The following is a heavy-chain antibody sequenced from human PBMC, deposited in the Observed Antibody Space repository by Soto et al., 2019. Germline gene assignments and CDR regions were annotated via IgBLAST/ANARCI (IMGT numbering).Heavy chain of an antibody. V-gene: IGHV4-59*08. CDR1: GGSISSYY. J-gene: IGHJ6*02. D-gene: IGHD1-26*01. CDR2: IYYSGIA. Sequence: QVQLQESGPGLVQPSKTLSLTCTVSGGSISSYYWSWIRQTPGKGLQYIGYIYYSGIAHYNPSLMSRVTISDDTSTNQIFLTLTSVTAAATAVYYCARCWWEREGYVMDVWVHGTTVTVSS. CDR3: ARCWWEREGYVMDV.